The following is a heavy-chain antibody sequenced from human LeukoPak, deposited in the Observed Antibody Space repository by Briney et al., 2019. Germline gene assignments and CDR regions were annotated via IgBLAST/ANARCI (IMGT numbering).Heavy chain of an antibody. V-gene: IGHV4-39*07. CDR1: GGSISSSSYY. CDR2: IYYSGST. D-gene: IGHD6-6*01. Sequence: SETLSLTCTVSGGSISSSSYYWGWIRQPPGKGLEWIGSIYYSGSTYYNPSLKSRVTISVDTSKNQFSLKLSSVTAADTAVYYCARDGRVGIAARTVYWGQGTLVTVSS. J-gene: IGHJ4*02. CDR3: ARDGRVGIAARTVY.